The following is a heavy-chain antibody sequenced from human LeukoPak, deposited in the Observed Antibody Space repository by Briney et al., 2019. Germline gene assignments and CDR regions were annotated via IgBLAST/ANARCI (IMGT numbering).Heavy chain of an antibody. CDR3: AKDTMLSGSYFAFDY. J-gene: IGHJ4*02. CDR2: IIPIFGTA. D-gene: IGHD1-26*01. CDR1: GGTFSSYA. V-gene: IGHV1-69*01. Sequence: GSSVKVSCKASGGTFSSYAISWVRQAPGQGLEWMGGIIPIFGTANYAQKFQGRVTITADESTSTAYMELSSLRSEDTAVYYCAKDTMLSGSYFAFDYWSQGTLVTVSP.